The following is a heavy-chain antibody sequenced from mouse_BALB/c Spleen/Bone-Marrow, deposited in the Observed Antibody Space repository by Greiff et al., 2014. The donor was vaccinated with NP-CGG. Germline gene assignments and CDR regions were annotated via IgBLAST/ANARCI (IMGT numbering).Heavy chain of an antibody. CDR2: ILPGSGSS. CDR3: ARGYWYFDV. CDR1: GNAFSTYW. V-gene: IGHV1-9*01. Sequence: QVQLKQSGAELMRPGASVKISCKATGNAFSTYWIEWIKQRPGHGLEWIGVILPGSGSSTYSERFKGKATFTADTSSNTANMQLSSLTSEDSAVYYCARGYWYFDVWGAGTTVTVSS. J-gene: IGHJ1*01.